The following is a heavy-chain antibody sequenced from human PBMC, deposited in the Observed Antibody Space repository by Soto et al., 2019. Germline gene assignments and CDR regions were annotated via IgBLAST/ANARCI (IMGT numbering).Heavy chain of an antibody. J-gene: IGHJ3*02. CDR1: GFTFSSYA. Sequence: QVQLVESGGGVVQPGRSLRLSCAASGFTFSSYAMHWVRQAPGKGLEWVAVISYDGSNKYYADSVKGRFTISRDNSKHTLYLQMNSLRAEDTAVYYCARPRGSSWDFDAFDIWGQGTMVTVSS. CDR3: ARPRGSSWDFDAFDI. V-gene: IGHV3-30-3*01. D-gene: IGHD6-13*01. CDR2: ISYDGSNK.